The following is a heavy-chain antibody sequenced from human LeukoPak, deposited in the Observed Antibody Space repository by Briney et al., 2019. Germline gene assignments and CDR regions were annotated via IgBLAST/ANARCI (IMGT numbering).Heavy chain of an antibody. CDR1: GGSITSGAYY. J-gene: IGHJ4*02. V-gene: IGHV4-31*03. D-gene: IGHD3-10*01. Sequence: PSETLSLTCTVSGGSITSGAYYWSWIRQHPGKGLEWIGYIYYSGSTFYSPSLKSRVSISVDTSKNKFSLKLSSVTAADTAVYYCARAGIRITMVRGVIRDFDYWGQGTLVTVSS. CDR3: ARAGIRITMVRGVIRDFDY. CDR2: IYYSGST.